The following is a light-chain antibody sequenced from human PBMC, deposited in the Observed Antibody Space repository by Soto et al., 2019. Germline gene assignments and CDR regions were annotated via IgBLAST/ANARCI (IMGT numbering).Light chain of an antibody. V-gene: IGKV3-11*01. Sequence: DIVMTQSPATLSLSPGDSGTLSCRASQSIRSNLAWYQQRPGQAPRLLIYGASSRATGIPDRFSGSGSGTDFTLTISSLEPEDSAVYYCQQRHMWPITFGQGTRLEIK. CDR3: QQRHMWPIT. CDR2: GAS. J-gene: IGKJ5*01. CDR1: QSIRSN.